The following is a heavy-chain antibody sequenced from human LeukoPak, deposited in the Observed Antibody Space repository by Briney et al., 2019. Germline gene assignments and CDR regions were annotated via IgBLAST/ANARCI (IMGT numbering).Heavy chain of an antibody. Sequence: SETLSLTCTVSGGSISSSSYYWGWIRQPPGKGLEWIGSIYYSGNTYYNPSLKSRVTISVDTSKNQFSLNLSSVTVADTAVYYRARPKTMQWLGPLDHWGQGTLVTVSS. CDR3: ARPKTMQWLGPLDH. CDR1: GGSISSSSYY. J-gene: IGHJ4*02. CDR2: IYYSGNT. V-gene: IGHV4-39*01. D-gene: IGHD6-19*01.